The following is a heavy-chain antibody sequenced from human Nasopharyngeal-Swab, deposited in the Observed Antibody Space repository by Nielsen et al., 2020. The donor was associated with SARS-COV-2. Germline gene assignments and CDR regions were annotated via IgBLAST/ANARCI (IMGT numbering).Heavy chain of an antibody. J-gene: IGHJ4*02. Sequence: GESLKISCAASGFTFSSYGMHWVRQAPGKGLEWVAFIRYDGSNKYYADSVKGRFTISRDNSENTLYLQMNSLRAEDTAVYYCAKDSGLLWFGISDYWGQGTLVTVSS. CDR3: AKDSGLLWFGISDY. V-gene: IGHV3-30*02. D-gene: IGHD3-10*01. CDR1: GFTFSSYG. CDR2: IRYDGSNK.